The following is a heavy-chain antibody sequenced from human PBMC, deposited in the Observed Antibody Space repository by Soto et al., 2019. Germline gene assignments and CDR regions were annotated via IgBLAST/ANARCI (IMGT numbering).Heavy chain of an antibody. J-gene: IGHJ6*03. CDR1: GYTFTSYG. Sequence: QVPLVQSGAEVKKPGASVKVSCKASGYTFTSYGIIWVRQAPGQGLEWMGWISAYNGNTNYAQKLQGRVTMTTDTSTSTAYMELRSLRSDDTAVYYCARENWNYVHYYYMDVWGKGTTVTVSS. D-gene: IGHD1-7*01. CDR3: ARENWNYVHYYYMDV. V-gene: IGHV1-18*01. CDR2: ISAYNGNT.